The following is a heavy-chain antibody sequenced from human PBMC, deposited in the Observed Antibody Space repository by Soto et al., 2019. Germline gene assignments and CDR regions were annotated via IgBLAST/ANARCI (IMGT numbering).Heavy chain of an antibody. D-gene: IGHD6-13*01. Sequence: GESLKISCKGSGYSFTSYWIGWVRQMPGKGLEWMGIIYPGDSDTRYSPSFQGQVTISADKSISTAYLQWSSLKASDTAMYYCARLVAAASTGGYYYGMDVWGQGTKVTVSS. J-gene: IGHJ6*02. V-gene: IGHV5-51*01. CDR1: GYSFTSYW. CDR3: ARLVAAASTGGYYYGMDV. CDR2: IYPGDSDT.